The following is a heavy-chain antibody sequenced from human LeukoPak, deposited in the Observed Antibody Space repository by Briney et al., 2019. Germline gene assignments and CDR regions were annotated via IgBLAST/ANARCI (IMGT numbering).Heavy chain of an antibody. CDR1: GFTFNSYA. CDR3: AKDSAYSGGPFAGGFDH. D-gene: IGHD5-18*01. Sequence: GGSLRLSCAASGFTFNSYAMSWVRQAPGKGLEWVSIISGGGGSTSYADSVKGRFTISRDNSKDTLYLQMNSLRAEDTAVYYCAKDSAYSGGPFAGGFDHWGQGTLVTVSA. J-gene: IGHJ4*02. V-gene: IGHV3-23*01. CDR2: ISGGGGST.